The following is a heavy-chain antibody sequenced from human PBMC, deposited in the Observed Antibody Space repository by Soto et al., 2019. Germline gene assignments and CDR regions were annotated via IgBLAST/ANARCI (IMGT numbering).Heavy chain of an antibody. D-gene: IGHD3-10*01. J-gene: IGHJ6*03. CDR3: ARDSGDRGDDWYYYYYMDV. CDR1: GGSISSGGYY. CDR2: IYYSGST. V-gene: IGHV4-31*03. Sequence: QVQLQESGPGLVKPSQTLSLTCTVSGGSISSGGYYWSWIRQHPGKGLEWIGYIYYSGSTYYNPSLKRRVTISVDTSKNQFSLKLSSVTAADTAVYYCARDSGDRGDDWYYYYYMDVWGKGTTVTVSS.